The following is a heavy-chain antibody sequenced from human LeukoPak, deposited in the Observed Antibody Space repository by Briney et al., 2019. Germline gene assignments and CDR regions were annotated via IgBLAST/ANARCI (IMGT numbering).Heavy chain of an antibody. CDR2: INVSGGST. V-gene: IGHV3-23*01. J-gene: IGHJ6*02. CDR3: AKYGRSGYASGMDG. D-gene: IGHD3-22*01. CDR1: GFTFSTHA. Sequence: GGSLTLSCAAYGFTFSTHAMTWDRQAPGKGLEWVSTINVSGGSTYYADSVKGRFTISRDNSKNTLYLQVNSLRTEDTAVYYCAKYGRSGYASGMDGWGQGATVTVS.